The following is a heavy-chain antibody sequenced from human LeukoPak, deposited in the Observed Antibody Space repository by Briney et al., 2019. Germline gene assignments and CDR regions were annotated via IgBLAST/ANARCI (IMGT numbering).Heavy chain of an antibody. J-gene: IGHJ5*02. CDR2: ISSSGSTI. CDR1: GFTFSDYY. Sequence: KTGGSLRLSCAASGFTFSDYYMSWIRQAPGKGLEWVSYISSSGSTIYYADSAKGRFTISRDNAKNSLYLQMNSLRAEDTAVYYCARSGSLYNWNYEDHNWFDPWGQGTLVTVSS. CDR3: ARSGSLYNWNYEDHNWFDP. D-gene: IGHD1-7*01. V-gene: IGHV3-11*01.